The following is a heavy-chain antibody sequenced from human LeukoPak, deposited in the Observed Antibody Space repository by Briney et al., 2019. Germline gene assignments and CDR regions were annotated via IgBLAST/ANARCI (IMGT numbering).Heavy chain of an antibody. V-gene: IGHV3-13*01. Sequence: PGGSLRLSCTASGFTIGSHGMHWVRQIPGQGLEWVAAVSSGFHAFFADSVQGRFTVSREDARNSLYLQMNSLRAGDTAVYYCVREARGYHYTYFDYWGQGTLVTVSS. CDR3: VREARGYHYTYFDY. D-gene: IGHD5-18*01. CDR1: GFTIGSHG. CDR2: VSSGFHA. J-gene: IGHJ4*02.